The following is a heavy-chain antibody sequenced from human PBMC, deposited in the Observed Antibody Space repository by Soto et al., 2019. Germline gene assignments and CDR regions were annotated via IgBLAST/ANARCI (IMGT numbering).Heavy chain of an antibody. J-gene: IGHJ6*02. D-gene: IGHD3-22*01. CDR3: ARDLAYYYDSSGYSRYYYGMDV. Sequence: SETLSLTCTVSGGSISSGGYYWSWIRQHPGKGLEWIGYIYYSGSTYYNPSLKSRVTISVDTSKNQFSLKLSSVTAAATAVYYCARDLAYYYDSSGYSRYYYGMDVWGQGTTVTVSS. CDR2: IYYSGST. CDR1: GGSISSGGYY. V-gene: IGHV4-31*03.